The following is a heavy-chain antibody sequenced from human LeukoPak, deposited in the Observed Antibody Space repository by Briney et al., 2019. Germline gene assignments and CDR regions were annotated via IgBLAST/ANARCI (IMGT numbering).Heavy chain of an antibody. CDR2: IDWDDDK. CDR1: GDSIRRYF. J-gene: IGHJ4*02. V-gene: IGHV2-70*11. CDR3: ARSGDCYSGEYYFDY. D-gene: IGHD2-21*01. Sequence: TLSLTCSVSGDSIRRYFWSWIRQPPGKALEWLARIDWDDDKYYSTSLKTRLTISKDTSKNQVVLTMTNMDPVDAATYYCARSGDCYSGEYYFDYWGQGTLVTVSS.